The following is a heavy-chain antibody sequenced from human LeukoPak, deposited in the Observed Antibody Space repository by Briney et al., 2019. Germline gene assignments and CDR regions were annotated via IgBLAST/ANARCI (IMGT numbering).Heavy chain of an antibody. CDR1: GFTFSSYG. CDR2: IRYDGSNK. D-gene: IGHD3-22*01. Sequence: PGGSLRLSCAASGFTFSSYGMHWVRQAPGKGLEWVAVIRYDGSNKYYADSVKGRCTISRDNSKNTLYLQMNSLRVEDTAVYYCARGLFLSGYLDAFDIWGQGTVVTVSS. J-gene: IGHJ3*02. V-gene: IGHV3-33*08. CDR3: ARGLFLSGYLDAFDI.